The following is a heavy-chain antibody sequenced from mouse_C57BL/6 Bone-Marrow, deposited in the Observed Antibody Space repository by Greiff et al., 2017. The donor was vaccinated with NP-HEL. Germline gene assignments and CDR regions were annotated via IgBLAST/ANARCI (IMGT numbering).Heavy chain of an antibody. CDR2: INPNNGGT. J-gene: IGHJ4*01. V-gene: IGHV1-26*01. D-gene: IGHD1-1*01. Sequence: VQLQQSGPELVKPGASVKISCKASGYTFTDYYMNWVKQSHGKSLEWIGDINPNNGGTSYNQKFKGKATLTVDKSSSPAYMELRSLTSEESAVYYCARGITTVVRYAMDYWGQGTSVTVSS. CDR3: ARGITTVVRYAMDY. CDR1: GYTFTDYY.